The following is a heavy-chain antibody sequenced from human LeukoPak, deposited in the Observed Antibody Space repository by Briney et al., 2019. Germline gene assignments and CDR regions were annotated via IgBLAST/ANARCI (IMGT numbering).Heavy chain of an antibody. D-gene: IGHD2-2*02. CDR1: GFTFSSYW. Sequence: GGSLRLSCAASGFTFSSYWMSWVRQAPGKGLEWVANMKQDGSEKNHVDSVKGRFTISRDNAKNSLYLQMDSLRVEDTAVYYCARNFIVGYCSSASCYTYYFDYWGQGTLVTVSS. V-gene: IGHV3-7*04. J-gene: IGHJ4*02. CDR3: ARNFIVGYCSSASCYTYYFDY. CDR2: MKQDGSEK.